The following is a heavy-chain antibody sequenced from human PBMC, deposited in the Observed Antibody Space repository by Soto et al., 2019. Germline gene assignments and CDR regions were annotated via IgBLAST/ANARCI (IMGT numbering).Heavy chain of an antibody. CDR3: ARFYGSGSYQGIHYYYYMDV. CDR1: GYTFTSYD. Sequence: QVPLVQSGAEVKKPGASVKVSCKASGYTFTSYDINWVRQATGQGLEWMGWMNPNSGNTGYAQKFQGRVTMTRNTSISTAYMELSSLRSEDTAVYYCARFYGSGSYQGIHYYYYMDVWGKGTTVTVSS. V-gene: IGHV1-8*01. J-gene: IGHJ6*03. D-gene: IGHD3-10*01. CDR2: MNPNSGNT.